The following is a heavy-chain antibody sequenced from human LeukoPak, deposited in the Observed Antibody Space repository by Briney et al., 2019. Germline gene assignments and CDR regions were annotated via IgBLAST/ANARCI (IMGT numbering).Heavy chain of an antibody. J-gene: IGHJ6*03. CDR2: INHSGST. CDR3: ARAVPSLRFLEWLPRSPGYYYMDV. CDR1: GGSFSGYY. D-gene: IGHD3-3*01. Sequence: SETLSLTCAVYGGSFSGYYWSWIRQPPGKGLEWIGEINHSGSTNYNPSLKSRVTISVDTSKNQFSLKLSSVTAADTAVYYCARAVPSLRFLEWLPRSPGYYYMDVWGKGTTVTVSS. V-gene: IGHV4-34*01.